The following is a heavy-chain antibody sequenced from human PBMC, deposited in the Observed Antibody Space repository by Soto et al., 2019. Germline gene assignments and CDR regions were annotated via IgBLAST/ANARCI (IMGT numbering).Heavy chain of an antibody. J-gene: IGHJ3*02. CDR1: GFTFSSYA. V-gene: IGHV3-23*01. CDR3: AKQKTYYYDSSGYYYSHDAFDI. D-gene: IGHD3-22*01. Sequence: EVQLLESGGGLVQPGGSLRLSCAASGFTFSSYAMSWVRQAPGKGLEWVSAISGSGGSTYYADSVKGRFTISRDNSKNTLYLQMNSLRAEDTAVYYCAKQKTYYYDSSGYYYSHDAFDIWGQGTMVTVSS. CDR2: ISGSGGST.